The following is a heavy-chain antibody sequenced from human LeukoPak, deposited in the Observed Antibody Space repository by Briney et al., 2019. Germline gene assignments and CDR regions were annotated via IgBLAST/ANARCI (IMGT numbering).Heavy chain of an antibody. D-gene: IGHD6-19*01. CDR1: GGSISNSNYY. J-gene: IGHJ4*02. V-gene: IGHV4-39*07. Sequence: SSETLSLTCTVSGGSISNSNYYWGWIRQPPGKGLEWIGNIYYSGSTHYNPSLKSRVTISVDTSKNQFSLILSSVTAADTAVYYCAAESERWLLRSWGQGTLVTVSS. CDR2: IYYSGST. CDR3: AAESERWLLRS.